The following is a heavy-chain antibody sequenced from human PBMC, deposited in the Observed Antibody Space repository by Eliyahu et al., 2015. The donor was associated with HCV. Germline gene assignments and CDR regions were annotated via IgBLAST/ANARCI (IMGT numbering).Heavy chain of an antibody. CDR1: GLSLSSHW. D-gene: IGHD3-16*01. J-gene: IGHJ5*02. Sequence: EVHLVESGGGLVQPGGSLRLSCXASGLSLSSHWVSWIRRAPGRGLXWVALIDRXGSEKFXVDSVRGRFTISRDNAKNSLFLQMSSLRADDTAIYYCVADPNWGAGTWGQGTLVTVSS. V-gene: IGHV3-7*03. CDR3: VADPNWGAGT. CDR2: IDRXGSEK.